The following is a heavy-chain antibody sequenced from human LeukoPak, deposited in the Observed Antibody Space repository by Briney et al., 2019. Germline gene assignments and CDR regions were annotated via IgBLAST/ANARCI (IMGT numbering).Heavy chain of an antibody. D-gene: IGHD3-10*01. CDR3: AKDHYYGSGSYYYYYYYGMDV. CDR1: GFTFDDYA. V-gene: IGHV3-9*01. Sequence: PGGSLRLSCAASGFTFDDYAMHWVRQAPGKGLEWVSGISWNSGSIGYADSVKGRFTISRDNAKNSLYLQMNSLRAEDTALYYCAKDHYYGSGSYYYYYYYGMDVWGQGTTVTVSS. CDR2: ISWNSGSI. J-gene: IGHJ6*02.